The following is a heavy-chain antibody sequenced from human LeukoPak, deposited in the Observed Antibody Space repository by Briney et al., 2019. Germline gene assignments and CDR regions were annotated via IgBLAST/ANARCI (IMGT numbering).Heavy chain of an antibody. D-gene: IGHD6-19*01. Sequence: GESLRLSCAASGFTFSSYSMNWVRQAPGKGLEWVSSISSSSSYIYYADSVKGRFTISRDNAKNSLYLQMNSLRAEDTAVYYCARVPLGWYFDYWGQGTLVTVSS. CDR2: ISSSSSYI. V-gene: IGHV3-21*01. J-gene: IGHJ4*02. CDR1: GFTFSSYS. CDR3: ARVPLGWYFDY.